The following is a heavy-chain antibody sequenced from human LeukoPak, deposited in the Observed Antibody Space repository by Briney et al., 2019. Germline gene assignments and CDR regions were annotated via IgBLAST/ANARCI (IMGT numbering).Heavy chain of an antibody. V-gene: IGHV3-7*01. J-gene: IGHJ4*02. CDR1: GFTFSDFW. CDR2: INQDGSEK. Sequence: GGSLRLSCTASGFTFSDFWMNWVRQAPGKGLEWVANINQDGSEKFYVDSVKVRSTISRDNGQNSMYLQMNSLRAEDTAVYYCARDHTVAGIVFDSWGQGALVTVSS. D-gene: IGHD6-19*01. CDR3: ARDHTVAGIVFDS.